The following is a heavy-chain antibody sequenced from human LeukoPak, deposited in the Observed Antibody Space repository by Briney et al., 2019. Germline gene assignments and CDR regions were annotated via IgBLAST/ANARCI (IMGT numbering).Heavy chain of an antibody. CDR2: IKQDGSEK. D-gene: IGHD3-3*01. CDR1: GFTFSSYW. V-gene: IGHV3-7*01. Sequence: PGGSLRLSCAASGFTFSSYWMSWVRQAPGKGLEWVANIKQDGSEKYYVDSVKGRFTISRDNAKNSLYLQMNSLRAEDTAVYYCARDSGDDFWPDNFDYWGQGTLVTVSS. J-gene: IGHJ4*02. CDR3: ARDSGDDFWPDNFDY.